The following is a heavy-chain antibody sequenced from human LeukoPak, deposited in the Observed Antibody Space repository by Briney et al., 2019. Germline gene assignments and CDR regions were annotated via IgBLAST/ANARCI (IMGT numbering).Heavy chain of an antibody. J-gene: IGHJ4*02. Sequence: GESLKISCKGSGYSFTSYGISWVRQAPGQGLEWMGWISAYNGNTNYAQKLQGRVTMTTDTSTSTAYMELRSLRSDDTAVYYCARSRHSPIFGVVVAHFDYWGQGTLVTVSS. CDR1: GYSFTSYG. CDR3: ARSRHSPIFGVVVAHFDY. V-gene: IGHV1-18*01. D-gene: IGHD3-3*01. CDR2: ISAYNGNT.